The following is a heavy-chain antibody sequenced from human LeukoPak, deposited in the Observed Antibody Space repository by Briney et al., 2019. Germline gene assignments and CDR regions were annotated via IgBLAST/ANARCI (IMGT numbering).Heavy chain of an antibody. J-gene: IGHJ3*01. V-gene: IGHV1-2*02. CDR1: GYTFTGYY. D-gene: IGHD1-1*01. CDR3: ARNLVHLWNVFDF. CDR2: ISPNSGDT. Sequence: ASVKVSCKASGYTFTGYYIHWVRQAPGQGLEWMGWISPNSGDTHSAQTFQGRVTMTRDTSISTAYMELSRLKSDDTAVYHCARNLVHLWNVFDFWGLGTMVTVSS.